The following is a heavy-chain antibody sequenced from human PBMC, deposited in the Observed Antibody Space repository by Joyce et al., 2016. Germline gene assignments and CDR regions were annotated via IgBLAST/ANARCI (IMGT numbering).Heavy chain of an antibody. V-gene: IGHV4-59*08. Sequence: QVQLLESGPGPVKPSETLSLICTVSGDSISSSSWSWIRQPPGKGLEWIGYISNSGSTNYNPSLKSRVTISGDTSKNQFSLKLSSVTAADTAVYYCARIMTAVTTIGFDFWGQGTPVTVSS. CDR2: ISNSGST. J-gene: IGHJ3*01. CDR1: GDSISSSS. CDR3: ARIMTAVTTIGFDF. D-gene: IGHD4-17*01.